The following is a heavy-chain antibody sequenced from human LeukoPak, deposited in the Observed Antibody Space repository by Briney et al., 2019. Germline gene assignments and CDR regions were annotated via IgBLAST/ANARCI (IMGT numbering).Heavy chain of an antibody. Sequence: GRSLRLSCAASGFTFSNHGMHWVRQAPGKGLEWVALIWYDGSNKEYAESVKGRFTISRDNARNTLYLQMNSLRAEDTAVYYCVRCDYYDTTGFYYGMDVWGQGTTVTVSS. D-gene: IGHD3-22*01. CDR2: IWYDGSNK. CDR3: VRCDYYDTTGFYYGMDV. V-gene: IGHV3-33*03. CDR1: GFTFSNHG. J-gene: IGHJ6*02.